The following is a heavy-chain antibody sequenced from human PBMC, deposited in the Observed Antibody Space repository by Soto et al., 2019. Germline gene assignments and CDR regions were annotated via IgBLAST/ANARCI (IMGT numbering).Heavy chain of an antibody. D-gene: IGHD6-19*01. Sequence: SVKVSCKASGGTFSSYAISWVRQAPGQGLEWMGGIIPIFGTANYAQKFQGRVTITADESTSTAYMELSSLRSEDTAVYYCARDPAVADAFGIWGQGTMVTVSS. V-gene: IGHV1-69*13. J-gene: IGHJ3*02. CDR2: IIPIFGTA. CDR3: ARDPAVADAFGI. CDR1: GGTFSSYA.